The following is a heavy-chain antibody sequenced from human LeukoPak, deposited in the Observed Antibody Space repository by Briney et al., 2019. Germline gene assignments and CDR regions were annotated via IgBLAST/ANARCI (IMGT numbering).Heavy chain of an antibody. J-gene: IGHJ6*02. D-gene: IGHD4-17*01. CDR3: AREDPQTTVPEGMDV. Sequence: SETLSLTCSVSGGSISTYYWSWIRQPPGKGLEWIGYIYYTGTTNYNPSLRSRVIISVDTSRNQFSLRLSSVTAADTAVYYCAREDPQTTVPEGMDVWGHGTTVIVSS. V-gene: IGHV4-59*01. CDR1: GGSISTYY. CDR2: IYYTGTT.